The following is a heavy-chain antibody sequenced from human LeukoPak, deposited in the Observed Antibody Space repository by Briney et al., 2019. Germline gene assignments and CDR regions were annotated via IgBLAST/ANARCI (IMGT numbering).Heavy chain of an antibody. V-gene: IGHV1-18*04. D-gene: IGHD3-10*01. CDR2: ISAYNGNT. CDR3: ARVPLEATMVRGVIPNWFDP. CDR1: GYTFTSYG. Sequence: ASVKVSCKASGYTFTSYGISWVRQAPGQGLEGMGWISAYNGNTNYAQKLQGRVIMTTDTSTSTAYMELRSLRSDDTAVYYCARVPLEATMVRGVIPNWFDPWGQGTLVTVSS. J-gene: IGHJ5*02.